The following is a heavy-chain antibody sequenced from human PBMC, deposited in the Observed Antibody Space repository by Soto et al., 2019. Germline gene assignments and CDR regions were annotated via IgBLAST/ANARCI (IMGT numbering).Heavy chain of an antibody. V-gene: IGHV1-69*05. Sequence: SVKVACKASGYTITIYHRSWGRQATRQGLEWMGGIIPIFGTANYAQKFQGRVTITTDKSASTAYMELSSLRSEDTAVYYCARAVAVAADFDYWGQGTLVTVSS. CDR2: IIPIFGTA. CDR3: ARAVAVAADFDY. J-gene: IGHJ4*02. CDR1: GYTITIYH. D-gene: IGHD6-19*01.